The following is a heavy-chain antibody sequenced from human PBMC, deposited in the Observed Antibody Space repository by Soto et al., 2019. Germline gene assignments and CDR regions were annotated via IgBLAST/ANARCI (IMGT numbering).Heavy chain of an antibody. D-gene: IGHD6-19*01. V-gene: IGHV3-48*02. CDR3: ARDLGWAFDS. Sequence: ASGGGSVQPGGSLRLSCAASGFTFSTFSMNWVRQAPGRGLEWISYISGGGRPISYADSVKGRFTISRDNAKNSLYLQMDSLTDEDTAVYYCARDLGWAFDSWGQGTLVTVSS. CDR1: GFTFSTFS. CDR2: ISGGGRPI. J-gene: IGHJ4*02.